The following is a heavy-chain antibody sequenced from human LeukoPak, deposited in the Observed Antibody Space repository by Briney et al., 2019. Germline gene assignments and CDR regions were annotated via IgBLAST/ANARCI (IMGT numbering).Heavy chain of an antibody. CDR3: ARGRGYGDFDY. CDR1: GFTVSTKY. D-gene: IGHD5-12*01. Sequence: GGSLRLSCAASGFTVSTKYMTWVRQAPGKGLEWVSVIYSGGSTNYADSVKGRFTISRDNSKNTLYLQMNSLRAEDTAVYYCARGRGYGDFDYWGQGTLVTVSS. V-gene: IGHV3-66*01. CDR2: IYSGGST. J-gene: IGHJ4*02.